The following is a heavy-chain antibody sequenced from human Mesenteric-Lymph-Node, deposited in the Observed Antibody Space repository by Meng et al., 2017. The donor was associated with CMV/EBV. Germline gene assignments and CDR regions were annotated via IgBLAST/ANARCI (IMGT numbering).Heavy chain of an antibody. CDR3: ARWPGDCSSTSCPVFDAMDV. Sequence: ASVKVSCKASGYTFTSYDINWVRQATGQGLEWMGWISAYNGNTNYAQKLQGRVTMTRDTSTSTVYMELSSLRSEDTAVYYCARWPGDCSSTSCPVFDAMDVWGQGTTVTVSS. CDR2: ISAYNGNT. V-gene: IGHV1-18*01. D-gene: IGHD2-2*01. J-gene: IGHJ6*02. CDR1: GYTFTSYD.